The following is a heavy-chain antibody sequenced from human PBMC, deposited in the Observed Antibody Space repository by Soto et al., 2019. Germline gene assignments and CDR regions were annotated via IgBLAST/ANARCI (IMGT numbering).Heavy chain of an antibody. J-gene: IGHJ6*02. D-gene: IGHD6-19*01. CDR2: IYYSGST. CDR3: AGSIAVAVYYYYYGMDV. V-gene: IGHV4-39*01. CDR1: GGSISSSSYY. Sequence: QLQLQESGPGLVKPSETLSLTCTVSGGSISSSSYYWGWIRQPPGKGLGWIGSIYYSGSTYYNPYLKSRVTISVDTSKNQFSLKLSSVTAADTAVYYCAGSIAVAVYYYYYGMDVWGQGTTVTVSS.